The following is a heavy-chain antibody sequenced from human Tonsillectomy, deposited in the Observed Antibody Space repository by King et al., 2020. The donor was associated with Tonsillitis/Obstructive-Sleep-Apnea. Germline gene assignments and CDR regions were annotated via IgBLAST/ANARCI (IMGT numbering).Heavy chain of an antibody. Sequence: VQLVESGGGVVQPGRSLRLSCAASGFTFSSYGMHWVRQAPGKGREWVAVISYDGSNKYYADSVKGRFTISRDNSKNTLYLQMNSLRAEDTAVFYCAKGRGGLDVVVPAVIRVDYWGQGGPVTVSS. CDR3: AKGRGGLDVVVPAVIRVDY. CDR1: GFTFSSYG. CDR2: ISYDGSNK. D-gene: IGHD2-2*01. J-gene: IGHJ4*02. V-gene: IGHV3-30*18.